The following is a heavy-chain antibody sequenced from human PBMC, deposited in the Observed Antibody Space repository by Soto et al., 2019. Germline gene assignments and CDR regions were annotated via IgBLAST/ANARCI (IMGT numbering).Heavy chain of an antibody. CDR1: GGSISSSGHF. CDR2: IFYTGSA. J-gene: IGHJ6*03. CDR3: ARIVSTTPYVHYYMDV. V-gene: IGHV4-39*01. Sequence: QLQLQESGPGLVKPSETLSLTCTVSGGSISSSGHFWGWIRQPPGKGLEWIGTIFYTGSAYYNPSFQSRVAISVDTSQDQFSLKLSAVTAADTAVYYCARIVSTTPYVHYYMDVWGKGTTGTVSS. D-gene: IGHD5-12*01.